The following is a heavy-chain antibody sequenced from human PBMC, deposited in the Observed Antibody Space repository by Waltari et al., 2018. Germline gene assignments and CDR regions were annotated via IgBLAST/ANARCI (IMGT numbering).Heavy chain of an antibody. V-gene: IGHV4-39*01. CDR3: ASTVYYDSSGWTYYFDY. CDR2: IYYSGST. J-gene: IGHJ4*02. D-gene: IGHD3-22*01. CDR1: GGSISSSSDY. Sequence: QLQLQESGPGLVKPSETLSLTCTVSGGSISSSSDYWGWIRQPPGKGLEWIGSIYYSGSTYYNPSLKSRVTISVDTSKNQFSLKLSSVTAADTAVYYCASTVYYDSSGWTYYFDYWGQGTLVTVSS.